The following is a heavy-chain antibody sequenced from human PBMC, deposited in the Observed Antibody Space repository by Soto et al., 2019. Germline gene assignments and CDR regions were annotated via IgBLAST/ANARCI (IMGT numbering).Heavy chain of an antibody. CDR2: VNAGNGNT. V-gene: IGHV1-3*01. D-gene: IGHD1-20*01. J-gene: IGHJ4*02. CDR3: ARDVGYNWNVLDY. Sequence: QVQLVQSGAEVKKPGASVKVSCTASGYTFTSYAIHWVRQAPGQRLEWMGWVNAGNGNTKYSQKLQGRVTVSRDTSESTAYMELSSLRSEDTAVYYCARDVGYNWNVLDYWGQGTLVTVSS. CDR1: GYTFTSYA.